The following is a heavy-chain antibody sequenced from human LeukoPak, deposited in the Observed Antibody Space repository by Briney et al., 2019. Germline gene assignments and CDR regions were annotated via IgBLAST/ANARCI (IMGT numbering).Heavy chain of an antibody. J-gene: IGHJ4*02. Sequence: PGGSLRLSCAASGFSLSDYGVNWVRRAPGKGLEWLSHTSVNGAVTTYADSVKGRFTISSDTAKNSLYLQLNSLTVGDTAMYYCARDPDGDLDLDFWGRETLVTVSS. CDR1: GFSLSDYG. CDR2: TSVNGAVT. D-gene: IGHD4-17*01. CDR3: ARDPDGDLDLDF. V-gene: IGHV3-48*01.